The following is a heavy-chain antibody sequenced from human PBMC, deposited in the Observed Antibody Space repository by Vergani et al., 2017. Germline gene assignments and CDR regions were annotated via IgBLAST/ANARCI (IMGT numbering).Heavy chain of an antibody. CDR1: GFTFSNAW. CDR3: TTEGCSGGSCYSYWYFDL. CDR2: IKSKTDGGTT. D-gene: IGHD2-15*01. V-gene: IGHV3-15*01. J-gene: IGHJ2*01. Sequence: VQLVESGGGVVQPGRSLRLSCAASGFTFSNAWMSWVRQAPGKGLEWVGRIKSKTDGGTTDYAAPVKGRFTISRDDSKNTLYLQMNSLKTEDTAVYYCTTEGCSGGSCYSYWYFDLWGRGTLVTVSS.